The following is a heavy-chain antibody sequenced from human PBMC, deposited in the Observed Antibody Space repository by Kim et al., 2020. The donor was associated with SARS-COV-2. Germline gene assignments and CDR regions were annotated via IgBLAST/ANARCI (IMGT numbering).Heavy chain of an antibody. Sequence: SETLSLTCTVSGGSISSGGYYWSWIRQHPGKGLEWIGYIYYSGSTYYNPSLKSRVTISVDTSKNQFSLKLSSVTAADTAVYYCARDISVTTKGVGYYYGMDVWGQGTTVTVSS. J-gene: IGHJ6*02. V-gene: IGHV4-31*03. CDR1: GGSISSGGYY. CDR3: ARDISVTTKGVGYYYGMDV. CDR2: IYYSGST. D-gene: IGHD4-17*01.